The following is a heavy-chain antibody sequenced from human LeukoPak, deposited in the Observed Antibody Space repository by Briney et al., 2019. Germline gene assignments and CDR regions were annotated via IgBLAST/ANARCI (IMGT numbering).Heavy chain of an antibody. J-gene: IGHJ4*02. Sequence: ASLKVSCKASGGTFSSYAISWVRQAPGQGLEWMGGIIPIFGTANYAQKFQGRVTITTDESTSTAYMELSSLRSEDTAVYYCASPSSTYSSGYLYWGQGTLVTVSS. D-gene: IGHD3-22*01. CDR3: ASPSSTYSSGYLY. CDR1: GGTFSSYA. V-gene: IGHV1-69*05. CDR2: IIPIFGTA.